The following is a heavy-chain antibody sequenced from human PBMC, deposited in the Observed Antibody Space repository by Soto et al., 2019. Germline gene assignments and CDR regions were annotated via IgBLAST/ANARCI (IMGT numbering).Heavy chain of an antibody. CDR2: ISYDGNKK. V-gene: IGHV3-30-3*01. Sequence: QVQLVESGGGVVQPGRSLRLSCAASGFTLSSYSMHWVRQAPGKGLGRVGVISYDGNKKYYRDSVKGRFSISRDTSNNTVHLQMNSLRPDDTAVYYCARSVAVAGLDYWGQGSLVTVSS. CDR3: ARSVAVAGLDY. CDR1: GFTLSSYS. J-gene: IGHJ4*02. D-gene: IGHD6-19*01.